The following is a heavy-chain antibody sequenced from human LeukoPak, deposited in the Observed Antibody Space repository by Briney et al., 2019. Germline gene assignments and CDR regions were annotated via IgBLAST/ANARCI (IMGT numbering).Heavy chain of an antibody. CDR1: GFTVSGNY. J-gene: IGHJ4*02. V-gene: IGHV3-53*01. CDR2: IYSGGRT. CDR3: ARARVEPGGIGFFDY. D-gene: IGHD3-16*01. Sequence: GGSLRLSCAASGFTVSGNYMSWVRQAPGKGLEWVSVIYSGGRTYYADSVKGRCTISRDSSKNTLSLQMNSLRAEDTAVYYCARARVEPGGIGFFDYWGQGTLVIVSS.